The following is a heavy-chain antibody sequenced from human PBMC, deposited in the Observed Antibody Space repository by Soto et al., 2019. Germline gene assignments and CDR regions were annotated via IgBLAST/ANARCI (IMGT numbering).Heavy chain of an antibody. J-gene: IGHJ4*02. CDR2: IIPIFGTA. CDR1: GGTFSSYA. V-gene: IGHV1-69*13. CDR3: ARGWYSGSYSIWYYFDY. Sequence: SVKVSCKASGGTFSSYAISWVRQAPGQGLEWMGGIIPIFGTANYAQKFQGRVTITADESTSTAYMELSSLRSENTAMYYCARGWYSGSYSIWYYFDYWGQGTLVTVSS. D-gene: IGHD1-26*01.